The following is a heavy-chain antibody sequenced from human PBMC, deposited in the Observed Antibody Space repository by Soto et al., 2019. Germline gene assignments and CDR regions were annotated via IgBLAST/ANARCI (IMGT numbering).Heavy chain of an antibody. CDR3: ARGVGSGRDYGLDV. CDR1: GESFSDYF. V-gene: IGHV4-34*01. J-gene: IGHJ6*02. CDR2: IDQTGRT. Sequence: QVQLQQWGAGLLKPSETLSLTCAVSGESFSDYFWSWIRQPPGKGLEWIGEIDQTGRTNYNPSLKSRVIKSGRTSKDPFPLELSSVTAGDTAIYYCARGVGSGRDYGLDVWGQGTTVTVS. D-gene: IGHD3-10*01.